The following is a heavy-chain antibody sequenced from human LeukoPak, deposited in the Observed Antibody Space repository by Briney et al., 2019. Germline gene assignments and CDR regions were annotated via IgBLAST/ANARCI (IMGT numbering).Heavy chain of an antibody. CDR3: ARMPYGGFEY. V-gene: IGHV4-38-2*01. J-gene: IGHJ4*02. Sequence: PSETLSLTCAVSGYSISSGYQWGWIRQPPGKGVEWIGSIYHSGTTYYSPSLKSRVTMSVHTSQNQFSVKLTSVTAADTAVYYCARMPYGGFEYWGQAALVTVSS. CDR2: IYHSGTT. D-gene: IGHD4-23*01. CDR1: GYSISSGYQ.